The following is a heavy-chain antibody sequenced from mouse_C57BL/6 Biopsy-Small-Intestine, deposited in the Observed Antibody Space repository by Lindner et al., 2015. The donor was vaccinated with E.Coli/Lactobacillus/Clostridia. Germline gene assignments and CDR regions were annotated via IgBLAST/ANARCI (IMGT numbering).Heavy chain of an antibody. J-gene: IGHJ2*01. D-gene: IGHD2-4*01. CDR3: TFYSDYEAY. CDR2: IDPENGDS. V-gene: IGHV14-4*01. Sequence: VQLQESGAELVRPGASVKLSRTASGFNIKDDYMHWVKQRPAQGLEWIGWIDPENGDSEYASKFQGKATMTADTSSNTAYLQLSSLTSEDTAIYYCTFYSDYEAYWGQGTTLTVSS. CDR1: GFNIKDDY.